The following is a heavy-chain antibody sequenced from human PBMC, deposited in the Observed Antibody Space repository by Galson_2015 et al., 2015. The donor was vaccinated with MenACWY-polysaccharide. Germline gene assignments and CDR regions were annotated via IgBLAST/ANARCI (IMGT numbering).Heavy chain of an antibody. CDR2: ISYDGGT. Sequence: PLSLTCTVSGASITSGGYFWSWLRQHPGKGLEWIASISYDGGTYYNPSLKSRVTISVDTPNNQFSLKLNSVTAADTAVYYCARGGSAVSNINWFDPWGQGTLFTVSS. V-gene: IGHV4-31*03. J-gene: IGHJ5*02. CDR3: ARGGSAVSNINWFDP. CDR1: GASITSGGYF. D-gene: IGHD1-26*01.